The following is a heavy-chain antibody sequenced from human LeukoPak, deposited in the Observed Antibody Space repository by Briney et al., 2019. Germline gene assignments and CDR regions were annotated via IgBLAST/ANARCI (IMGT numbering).Heavy chain of an antibody. D-gene: IGHD3-3*01. Sequence: PGGSLRLSCAASGFTFSSYAMSWVRRAPGKGLEWVSSISGNSIYIYYADAVKGRFTISRDNTNNSLYLQMNSLSAEDTGVYFCARGYDFWSGDYPSGWGQGTMVTVSS. CDR1: GFTFSSYA. CDR3: ARGYDFWSGDYPSG. V-gene: IGHV3-21*04. CDR2: ISGNSIYI. J-gene: IGHJ3*01.